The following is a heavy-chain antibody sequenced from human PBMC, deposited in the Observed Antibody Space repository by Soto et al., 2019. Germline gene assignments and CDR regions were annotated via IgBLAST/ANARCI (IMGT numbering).Heavy chain of an antibody. J-gene: IGHJ5*02. Sequence: EVQLVESGGGLVQPGGSLRLSCAASGFTFSSYSMNWVRQAPGKGLEWVSYISSSSSTIYYADSVKGRFTISRDNAKNSRYLQMNGLRDEDTAVYYCAREGGSLNCFAPWGQGTLVTVSS. CDR2: ISSSSSTI. V-gene: IGHV3-48*02. D-gene: IGHD1-26*01. CDR1: GFTFSSYS. CDR3: AREGGSLNCFAP.